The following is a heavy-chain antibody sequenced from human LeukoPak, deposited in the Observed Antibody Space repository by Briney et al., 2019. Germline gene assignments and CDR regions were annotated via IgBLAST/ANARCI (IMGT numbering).Heavy chain of an antibody. V-gene: IGHV3-48*04. CDR3: ARDYGDYDAFDI. CDR2: ISSSGSTI. D-gene: IGHD4-17*01. CDR1: GFTFSSYA. J-gene: IGHJ3*02. Sequence: GGSLRLSCAASGFTFSSYAMSWVRQAPGKGLEWVSYISSSGSTIYYADSVKGRFTISRDNAKNSLYLQMNSLRAEDTAVYYCARDYGDYDAFDIWGQGTMVTVSS.